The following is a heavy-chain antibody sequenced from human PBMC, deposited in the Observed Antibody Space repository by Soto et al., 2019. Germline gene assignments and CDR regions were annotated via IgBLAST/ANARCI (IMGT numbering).Heavy chain of an antibody. CDR1: GGTFSSYA. J-gene: IGHJ3*02. CDR3: ASFAYYYDSSGYSLRGAFDI. Sequence: ASVKVSCKASGGTFSSYAISWVRQAPGQGLEWMGGIIPIFGTANYAQKFQGRVTITADKSTSTAYMELSSLRSEDTAVYYCASFAYYYDSSGYSLRGAFDIWGQGTMVTVSS. V-gene: IGHV1-69*06. CDR2: IIPIFGTA. D-gene: IGHD3-22*01.